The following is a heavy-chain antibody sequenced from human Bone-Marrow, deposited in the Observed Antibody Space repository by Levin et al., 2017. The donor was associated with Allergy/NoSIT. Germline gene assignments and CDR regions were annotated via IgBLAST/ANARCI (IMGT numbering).Heavy chain of an antibody. CDR2: ITWNSGRI. D-gene: IGHD3-16*02. CDR3: AKAKWELSSLDGFDI. CDR1: GFTFDDYA. Sequence: SLKISCAASGFTFDDYAMHWVRQARGKGLEWLSGITWNSGRIDYAESVKGRFTISRDNARNSLYLQVDSLRSEDTALYYCAKAKWELSSLDGFDIWGQGTVVTVSS. J-gene: IGHJ3*02. V-gene: IGHV3-9*01.